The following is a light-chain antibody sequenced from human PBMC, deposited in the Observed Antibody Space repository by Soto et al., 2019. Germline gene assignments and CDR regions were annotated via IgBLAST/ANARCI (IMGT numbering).Light chain of an antibody. CDR2: AAS. CDR3: QQYGDSPRL. J-gene: IGKJ1*01. Sequence: IVLTQYPGTLSLSPGERATLSCRASHSVSSSNLAWYQQKPAQAPRLLIYAASRRAPGIPERFSGSGSGTDFTLTISRLEAEDFAVYYCQQYGDSPRLFGQVTKVDI. CDR1: HSVSSSN. V-gene: IGKV3-20*01.